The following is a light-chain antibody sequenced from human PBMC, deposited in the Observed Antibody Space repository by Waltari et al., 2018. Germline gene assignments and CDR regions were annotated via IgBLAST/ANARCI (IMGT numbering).Light chain of an antibody. J-gene: IGKJ4*01. CDR2: LTF. Sequence: IVMTQSPSSLSVTPGESASISCRSSQSLLDRSGYHYLDWYLQKPGQSPQLLIHLTFKRAFVVPDRISGSGSGTDFTLRISRVEAEDVGVYYCMQSLQTPLTFGGGT. V-gene: IGKV2-28*01. CDR1: QSLLDRSGYHY. CDR3: MQSLQTPLT.